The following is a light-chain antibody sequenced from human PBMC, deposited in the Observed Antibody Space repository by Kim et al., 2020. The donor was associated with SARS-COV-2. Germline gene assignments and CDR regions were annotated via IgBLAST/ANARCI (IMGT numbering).Light chain of an antibody. V-gene: IGKV3-11*01. J-gene: IGKJ5*01. CDR2: DAS. Sequence: EIVLTQSPGTLSLSPGERATLSCRPSQSVSRYLAWYQQKPGQPPRLLIYDASNRATGVPARFSGSGSGTDFTLTISSLEPEDFAVYYCQQRSSWPPITFGQGTRLEIK. CDR3: QQRSSWPPIT. CDR1: QSVSRY.